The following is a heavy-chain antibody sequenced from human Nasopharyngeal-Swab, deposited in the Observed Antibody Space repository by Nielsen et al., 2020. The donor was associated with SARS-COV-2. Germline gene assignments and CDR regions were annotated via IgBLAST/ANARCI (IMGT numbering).Heavy chain of an antibody. D-gene: IGHD2-2*01. CDR3: ARGRLTSRTLGWFDP. Sequence: GSLRLSCAVYGGSFSGYYLSWIRQPPGKGLEWIGEINHSRSTNYNPSLKSRVTISVDTSKNQFSLKLSSVTAADTAVYYCARGRLTSRTLGWFDPWGQGTLVTVSS. J-gene: IGHJ5*02. V-gene: IGHV4-34*01. CDR1: GGSFSGYY. CDR2: INHSRST.